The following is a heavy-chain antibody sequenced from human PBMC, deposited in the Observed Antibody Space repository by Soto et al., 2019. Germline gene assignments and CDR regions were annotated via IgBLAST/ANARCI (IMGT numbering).Heavy chain of an antibody. D-gene: IGHD5-12*01. J-gene: IGHJ4*02. Sequence: GASVEVCCKASGARFSSYALTWVRQAPGQGLEWMGGIVPTVDTSTYAQKFQGRVTITADKFTNTVYMELSSLRSDDTAVYYCVRVVAIPGYPDNWGQGTLVTVSS. CDR2: IVPTVDTS. CDR1: GARFSSYA. V-gene: IGHV1-69*06. CDR3: VRVVAIPGYPDN.